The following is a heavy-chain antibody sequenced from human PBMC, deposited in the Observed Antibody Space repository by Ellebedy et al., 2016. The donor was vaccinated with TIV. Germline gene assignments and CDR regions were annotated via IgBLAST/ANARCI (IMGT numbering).Heavy chain of an antibody. CDR1: GGSISSSLNY. V-gene: IGHV4-39*01. CDR3: ARLRYGSGNAYYGMDV. Sequence: SETLSLXCTVSGGSISSSLNYWGWIRQPPGKGLEWIGSIYYSGSTYHNPSLKSRVTISVDTSKNQFSLQVSSVTAADSAVYYCARLRYGSGNAYYGMDVWGQGTTVTVSS. CDR2: IYYSGST. D-gene: IGHD3-10*01. J-gene: IGHJ6*02.